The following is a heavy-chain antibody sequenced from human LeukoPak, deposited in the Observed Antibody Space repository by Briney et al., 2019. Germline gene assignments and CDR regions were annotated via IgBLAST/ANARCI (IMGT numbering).Heavy chain of an antibody. CDR2: IYASGST. CDR1: GGSISSYY. CDR3: ARVVPGYCSATSCYDVDAFDI. V-gene: IGHV4-4*07. J-gene: IGHJ3*02. Sequence: SETLSLTCTVSGGSISSYYWSWIRQPAGKGLEWIGRIYASGSTNYNPSLKSRVTISVDTSKKQFSLKLSSVTAADTAVYYCARVVPGYCSATSCYDVDAFDIWGQGTRVTVSS. D-gene: IGHD2-2*01.